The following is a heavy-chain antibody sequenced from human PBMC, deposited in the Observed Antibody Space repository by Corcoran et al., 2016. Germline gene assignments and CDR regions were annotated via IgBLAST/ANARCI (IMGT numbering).Heavy chain of an antibody. CDR2: IWYDGSNK. CDR1: GFTFSSYG. D-gene: IGHD3-9*01. Sequence: QVQLVEPGGGVVQPGRSLRLSCAASGFTFSSYGMHWVRQAPGKGLEWVAVIWYDGSNKYYADSVKGRFTISRDNSKNTLYLQMNSLRAEDTAVYYCARDGDILTGSSGYYFDYWGQGTLVTVSS. J-gene: IGHJ4*02. V-gene: IGHV3-33*01. CDR3: ARDGDILTGSSGYYFDY.